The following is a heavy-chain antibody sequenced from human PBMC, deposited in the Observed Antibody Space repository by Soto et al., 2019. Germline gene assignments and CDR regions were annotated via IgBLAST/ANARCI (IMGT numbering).Heavy chain of an antibody. D-gene: IGHD4-17*01. CDR3: ARDIYGDYVGWFDP. CDR2: INPNGGGT. Sequence: GASVKVSCKASGYTFTGYYMHWVRQAPGQGLEWMGWINPNGGGTNYAQKFQGRVTMTRDTSISTAYMELSRLRSDDTAVYYCARDIYGDYVGWFDPWGQGTLVTVSS. CDR1: GYTFTGYY. V-gene: IGHV1-2*02. J-gene: IGHJ5*02.